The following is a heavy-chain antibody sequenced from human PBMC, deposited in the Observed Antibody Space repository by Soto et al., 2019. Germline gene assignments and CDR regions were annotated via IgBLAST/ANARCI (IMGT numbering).Heavy chain of an antibody. Sequence: QITLKESGPTLVKPTQTLTLTCTFSGFSLSTSGVGVGWIRQPPGKALEWLALIYWDDDKRYSPSLKSRLTITKDTSKNQVVLTMTNMDPVDTATYYYAHRRGDDYNAHWFDPWGQGTLVTVSS. CDR3: AHRRGDDYNAHWFDP. CDR1: GFSLSTSGVG. V-gene: IGHV2-5*02. J-gene: IGHJ5*02. CDR2: IYWDDDK. D-gene: IGHD4-4*01.